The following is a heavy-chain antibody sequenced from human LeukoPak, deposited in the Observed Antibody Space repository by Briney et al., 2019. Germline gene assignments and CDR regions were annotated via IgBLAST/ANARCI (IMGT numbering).Heavy chain of an antibody. J-gene: IGHJ4*02. CDR3: ATHRTIAAAGDFDY. V-gene: IGHV4-38-2*02. CDR1: GYSINSGYY. D-gene: IGHD6-13*01. Sequence: SETLSLTCTVSGYSINSGYYWVWIRQPPGKGLEWIGSIYRSGSTNYNPSLKSRVTISVDTSKNQFSLKLSSVTAADTAVYYCATHRTIAAAGDFDYWGQGTLVTVSS. CDR2: IYRSGST.